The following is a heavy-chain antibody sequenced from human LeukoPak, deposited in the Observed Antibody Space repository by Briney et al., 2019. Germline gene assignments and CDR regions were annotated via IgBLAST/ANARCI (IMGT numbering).Heavy chain of an antibody. Sequence: ASVKVSCKASGYTFTSYGISWVRQAPGQGLEWMGWISAYNGNTNYAQKLQGRVTMTTDTSTSTAYMELRSLRSDDTAVYYCARDPGMVRGVRNYYYYGMDVWGQGTTVTVSS. CDR1: GYTFTSYG. D-gene: IGHD3-10*01. CDR3: ARDPGMVRGVRNYYYYGMDV. J-gene: IGHJ6*02. V-gene: IGHV1-18*01. CDR2: ISAYNGNT.